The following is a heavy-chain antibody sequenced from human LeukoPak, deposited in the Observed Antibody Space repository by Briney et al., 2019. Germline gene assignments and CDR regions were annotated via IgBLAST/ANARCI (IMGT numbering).Heavy chain of an antibody. Sequence: GESLKISCKGAGYSFSTYWIGWGRRTPGKGVEWMGIIYPDDSDTTYSPSFQGQVTFSADKSISTAYLQWSSLKASDTAMYYCARRYSYGAANYFDYWGQGTLVTVSS. CDR1: GYSFSTYW. CDR3: ARRYSYGAANYFDY. V-gene: IGHV5-51*01. D-gene: IGHD5-18*01. J-gene: IGHJ4*02. CDR2: IYPDDSDT.